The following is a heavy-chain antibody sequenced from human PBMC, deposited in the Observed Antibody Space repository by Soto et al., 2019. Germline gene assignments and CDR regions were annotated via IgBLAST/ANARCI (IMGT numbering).Heavy chain of an antibody. CDR2: ISGSGGST. V-gene: IGHV3-23*01. Sequence: EVQLLESGGGLVQPGGSLRLSCAASGFTFSSYAMSWVRQAPGKGLEWVSAISGSGGSTYYADSVKGRFTISRDNSKNTLYLQMNSLRAEDTAVYYCAKAADIVVVVAATTLGAFDYWGQGTLVTVSS. J-gene: IGHJ4*02. D-gene: IGHD2-15*01. CDR3: AKAADIVVVVAATTLGAFDY. CDR1: GFTFSSYA.